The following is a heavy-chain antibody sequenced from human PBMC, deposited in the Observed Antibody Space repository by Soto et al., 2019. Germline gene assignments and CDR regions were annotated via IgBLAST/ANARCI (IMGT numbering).Heavy chain of an antibody. CDR3: AVSRDGYSMDV. CDR2: IYYSGST. J-gene: IGHJ6*02. Sequence: PSETRSLTCTVSGGSISSGGYYWSWIRQHPGKGLEWIGYIYYSGSTYYNPSLKSRVTISVDTSKDQFSLKLSSVTAADTAVYYCAVSRDGYSMDVWGQGTTVTVSS. V-gene: IGHV4-31*03. CDR1: GGSISSGGYY. D-gene: IGHD2-2*01.